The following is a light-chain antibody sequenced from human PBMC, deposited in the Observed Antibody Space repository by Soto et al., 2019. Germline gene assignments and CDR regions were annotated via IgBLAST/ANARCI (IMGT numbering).Light chain of an antibody. CDR1: QGISNW. Sequence: DIQMTQSPSSVSASVGDRVTITCRASQGISNWLAWYQQQPGEAPKLLIYGASSLQSGVPSRFSGGGSGTHFTLIISSLQPEDFATYYCQQTNTFLPLTFSGGTKVEI. CDR2: GAS. V-gene: IGKV1-12*01. CDR3: QQTNTFLPLT. J-gene: IGKJ4*01.